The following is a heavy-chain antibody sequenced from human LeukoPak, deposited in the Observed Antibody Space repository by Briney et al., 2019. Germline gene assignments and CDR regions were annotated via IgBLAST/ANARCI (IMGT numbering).Heavy chain of an antibody. Sequence: GGPLRLSCTASGFTFSDYYMSWIRQAPGKGLEWVSYISTSSSYTNYADSVKGRFIISRDNAKNSLYLQINSLRAEDTAVYYCARSSYSSSSSVWGQGTMVTVSS. CDR3: ARSSYSSSSSV. CDR1: GFTFSDYY. D-gene: IGHD6-6*01. J-gene: IGHJ3*01. CDR2: ISTSSSYT. V-gene: IGHV3-11*03.